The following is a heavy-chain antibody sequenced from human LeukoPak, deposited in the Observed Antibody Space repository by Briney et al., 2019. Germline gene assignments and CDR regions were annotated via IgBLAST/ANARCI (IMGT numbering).Heavy chain of an antibody. Sequence: SGTLSLTCAVYGGSFSGYYWSWIRQPPGKGLEWIGEINHSGSTNYNPSLKSRVTISVDTSKNQFSLKLSSVTAADTAVYYCARGRTRGSGWYPPPPYFDYWGQGTLVTVSS. D-gene: IGHD6-19*01. J-gene: IGHJ4*02. CDR2: INHSGST. CDR3: ARGRTRGSGWYPPPPYFDY. V-gene: IGHV4-34*01. CDR1: GGSFSGYY.